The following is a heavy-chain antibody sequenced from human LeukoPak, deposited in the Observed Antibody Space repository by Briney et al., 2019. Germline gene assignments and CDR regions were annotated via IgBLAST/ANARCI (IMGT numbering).Heavy chain of an antibody. D-gene: IGHD3-10*01. CDR2: IYHDETT. J-gene: IGHJ3*02. V-gene: IGHV4-4*02. CDR1: GGSIRRGTW. CDR3: ARADTSGTSSSDAFDI. Sequence: SGTLSLTCIVSGGSIRRGTWWNWVRQPPGKGLEWIGEIYHDETTNYSPSLKSRVTISVDKSKNHFSLKLSAVTAADTAVYYCARADTSGTSSSDAFDIWGQGTMVTVSS.